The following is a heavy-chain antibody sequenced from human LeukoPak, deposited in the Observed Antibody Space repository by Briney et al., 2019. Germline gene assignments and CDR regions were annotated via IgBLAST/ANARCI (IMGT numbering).Heavy chain of an antibody. CDR1: GYSFTSYY. J-gene: IGHJ4*02. CDR2: INPTTGST. D-gene: IGHD4-23*01. V-gene: IGHV1-46*01. Sequence: GASVKVSCKASGYSFTSYYIHWVRQAPGQGLEWMGIINPTTGSTIYAQTFQGRVTMTRDVSTSTVYMDLSSLRSADTAVYYCARCGPFYRGPSEYYDYWGQGTLVTVSS. CDR3: ARCGPFYRGPSEYYDY.